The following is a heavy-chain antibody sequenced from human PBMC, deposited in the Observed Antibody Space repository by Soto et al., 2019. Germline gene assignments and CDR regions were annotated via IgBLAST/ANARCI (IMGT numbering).Heavy chain of an antibody. Sequence: SETLSLTCTVSCGSISSYYWSWIRQPAGKGLEWIGRIYTSGSTNYNPSLKSRVTMSVDTSKNQFSLKLSSVTAADTAVYYCARGGSSWYPDYYGMDVWGQGTTVTVSS. J-gene: IGHJ6*02. CDR2: IYTSGST. CDR3: ARGGSSWYPDYYGMDV. D-gene: IGHD6-13*01. CDR1: CGSISSYY. V-gene: IGHV4-4*07.